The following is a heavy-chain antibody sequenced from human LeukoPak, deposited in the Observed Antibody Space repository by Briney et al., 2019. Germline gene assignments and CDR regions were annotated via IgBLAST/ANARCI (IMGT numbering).Heavy chain of an antibody. J-gene: IGHJ4*02. D-gene: IGHD6-13*01. V-gene: IGHV3-23*01. Sequence: GGSLRLSCAASGFTFSSYAMSWVRQAPGKGLEWVSTLSGSGSTTYYADSVKGRFTISRDNSKNTLYLQMNSLSADDTAVYFCAKDRYSSSWYYFDYWGQGTLVTVSS. CDR1: GFTFSSYA. CDR2: LSGSGSTT. CDR3: AKDRYSSSWYYFDY.